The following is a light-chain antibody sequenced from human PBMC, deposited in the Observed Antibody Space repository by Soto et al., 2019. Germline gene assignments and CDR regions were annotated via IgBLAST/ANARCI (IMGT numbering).Light chain of an antibody. Sequence: EIVLTQSPGTLSLSPGERATLSCRASQSVNSRYLAWYQQKPGQAPRLLIYGASSRATGIPDSFSGSGSGTDFTLTVSRLEPEDFAVYYCQHYGSSPYTFGQGTKLHIK. J-gene: IGKJ2*01. V-gene: IGKV3-20*01. CDR2: GAS. CDR1: QSVNSRY. CDR3: QHYGSSPYT.